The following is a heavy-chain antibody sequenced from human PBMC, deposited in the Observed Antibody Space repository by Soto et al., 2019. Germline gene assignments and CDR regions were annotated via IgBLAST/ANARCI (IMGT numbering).Heavy chain of an antibody. D-gene: IGHD2-21*01. Sequence: SETLSLTCAVVWGSFSDYYGTRIRQTPRTGLEWIGEINHSGSTNYSQFLKSRVSISVDTFKNQFSLKLTSVTSVDLCEYYCGRQKIIRLFEYWGQGTPVTV. CDR2: INHSGST. V-gene: IGHV4-34*01. J-gene: IGHJ4*02. CDR1: WGSFSDYY. CDR3: GRQKIIRLFEY.